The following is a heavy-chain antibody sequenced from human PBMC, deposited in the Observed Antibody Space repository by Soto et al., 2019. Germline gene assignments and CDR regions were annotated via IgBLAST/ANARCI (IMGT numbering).Heavy chain of an antibody. D-gene: IGHD2-2*01. CDR2: ISYDGSNK. J-gene: IGHJ4*02. V-gene: IGHV3-30-3*01. CDR1: GFTFSSYA. Sequence: QVQLVESGGGVVQPGRSLRLSCAASGFTFSSYAMHWVRQAPGKGLEWVAVISYDGSNKYYADSVKGRFTISRDNSKNTLYRQRNSLRVEDTAVYYCAGVGEVYCISTSCYPDYWGQGTLVTVSS. CDR3: AGVGEVYCISTSCYPDY.